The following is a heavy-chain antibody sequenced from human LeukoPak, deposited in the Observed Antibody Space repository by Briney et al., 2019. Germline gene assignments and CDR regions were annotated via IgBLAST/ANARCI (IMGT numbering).Heavy chain of an antibody. J-gene: IGHJ4*02. V-gene: IGHV1-2*02. D-gene: IGHD1-1*01. CDR2: INPNSGGT. CDR3: ARLNWKRSPGYYFGY. CDR1: GYTFTGYY. Sequence: ASVKVSCKASGYTFTGYYMHWVRQAPGQGLEWMGWINPNSGGTNYAQKFQGRVTMTRDTSISTAYMELSRLRSDDTAVYYCARLNWKRSPGYYFGYWGQGTLVTVSS.